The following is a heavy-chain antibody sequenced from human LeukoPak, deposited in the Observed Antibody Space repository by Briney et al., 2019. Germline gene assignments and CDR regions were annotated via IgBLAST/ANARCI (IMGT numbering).Heavy chain of an antibody. V-gene: IGHV1-69*05. Sequence: SVKVSCKASGGTFSSYAISWVRQAPGQGLEWMGGIIPIFGTANYAQKFQGRVTITTDESTSTAYMELSSLRSEDTAVYYCAASVVVPADYYFDYWGQGTLVTVSS. D-gene: IGHD2-2*01. CDR1: GGTFSSYA. CDR2: IIPIFGTA. CDR3: AASVVVPADYYFDY. J-gene: IGHJ4*02.